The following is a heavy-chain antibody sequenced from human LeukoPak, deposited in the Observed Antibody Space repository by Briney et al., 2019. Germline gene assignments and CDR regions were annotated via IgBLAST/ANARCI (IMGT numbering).Heavy chain of an antibody. Sequence: PGGSLRLSCVVSGFTFSTFTMNWVRQAPGKGLEWVSCISSSSSYIYYADSVKGRFTISRDNSKNTLYLQMNSLRAEDTAVYYCARSRGTYYDILTGYYLGAFDIWGQGTMVTVSS. V-gene: IGHV3-21*01. CDR2: ISSSSSYI. CDR3: ARSRGTYYDILTGYYLGAFDI. CDR1: GFTFSTFT. D-gene: IGHD3-9*01. J-gene: IGHJ3*02.